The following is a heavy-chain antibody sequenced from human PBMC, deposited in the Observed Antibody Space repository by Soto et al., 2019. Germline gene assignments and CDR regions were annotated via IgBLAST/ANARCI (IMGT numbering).Heavy chain of an antibody. Sequence: EVQLMESGGGLVQPGGSLRLSCAASGFIVNNNFMTWVRQAPGKGLEWLSTISSDDNTYYADSVKGRFTISRDSSKNTLYLQMNSLRAEDTAVYHCARDILGGSYDFSHGGQGTLVTVSS. CDR3: ARDILGGSYDFSH. CDR1: GFIVNNNF. CDR2: ISSDDNT. V-gene: IGHV3-66*01. J-gene: IGHJ1*01. D-gene: IGHD3-3*01.